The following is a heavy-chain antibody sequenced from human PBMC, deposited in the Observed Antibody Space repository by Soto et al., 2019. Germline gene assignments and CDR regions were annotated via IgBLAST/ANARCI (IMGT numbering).Heavy chain of an antibody. CDR2: ISSSSSYI. CDR1: GFTFSSYS. V-gene: IGHV3-21*01. Sequence: GGSLRLSCAASGFTFSSYSMNWVRQAPGKGLEWVSSISSSSSYIYYADSVKGRFTIPRDNAKNSLYLQMNSLRAEDTAVYYCASWYSSSLRWFDPWGQGTLVTVSS. D-gene: IGHD6-13*01. CDR3: ASWYSSSLRWFDP. J-gene: IGHJ5*02.